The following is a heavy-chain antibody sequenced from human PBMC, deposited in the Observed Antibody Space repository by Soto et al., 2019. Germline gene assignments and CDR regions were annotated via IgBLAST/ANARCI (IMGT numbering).Heavy chain of an antibody. V-gene: IGHV5-51*01. CDR1: GYSFATYW. CDR2: IYPGDSDI. Sequence: GESLKISCEASGYSFATYWIGWVRQMPGKGLEWMGIIYPGDSDIRYSPSFEGQVTISADKSISTAYLQWGSLKASDTAMYYCASRRGSGNDYYYNYGMDVWGQGTTVTVSS. D-gene: IGHD1-26*01. J-gene: IGHJ6*02. CDR3: ASRRGSGNDYYYNYGMDV.